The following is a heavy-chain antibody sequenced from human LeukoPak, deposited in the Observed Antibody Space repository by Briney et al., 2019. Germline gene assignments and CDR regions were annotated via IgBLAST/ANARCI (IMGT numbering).Heavy chain of an antibody. CDR1: GFTFSSYG. CDR3: ARYHCSSTSCYTGEYGMDV. V-gene: IGHV3-48*04. D-gene: IGHD2-2*02. J-gene: IGHJ6*02. CDR2: ISSSGSTI. Sequence: GRSLRLSCAASGFTFSSYGMHWVRQAPGKGLEWVSYISSSGSTIYYADSVKGRFTISRDNAKNSLYLQMNSLRAEDTAVYYCARYHCSSTSCYTGEYGMDVWGQGTTVTVSS.